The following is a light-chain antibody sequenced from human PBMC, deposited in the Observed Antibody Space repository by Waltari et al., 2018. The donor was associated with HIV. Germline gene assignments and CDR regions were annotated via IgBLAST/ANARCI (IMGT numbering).Light chain of an antibody. Sequence: FMLTQPHSVSESPGKTVTISCTRSSGSIASNFVQWYQQRPGSAPTIVMYEYRQRPSGVPDRFSGSIDSSSNSASLTISGLKTEDEADYYCQSFDSTSWIFGGGTKLTVV. V-gene: IGLV6-57*04. J-gene: IGLJ3*02. CDR2: EYR. CDR3: QSFDSTSWI. CDR1: SGSIASNF.